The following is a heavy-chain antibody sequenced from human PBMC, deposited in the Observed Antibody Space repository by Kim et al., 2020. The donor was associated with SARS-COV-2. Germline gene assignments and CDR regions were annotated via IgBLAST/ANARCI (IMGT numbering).Heavy chain of an antibody. J-gene: IGHJ4*02. CDR3: ARERIAVAGTTTWGFDY. D-gene: IGHD6-19*01. Sequence: VKSRITINPDTSKNQFSLQLNSVTPEDTAVYYCARERIAVAGTTTWGFDYWGQGTLVTVSS. V-gene: IGHV6-1*01.